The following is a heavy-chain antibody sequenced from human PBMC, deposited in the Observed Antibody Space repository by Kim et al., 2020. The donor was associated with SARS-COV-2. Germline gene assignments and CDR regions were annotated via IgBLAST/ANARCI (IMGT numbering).Heavy chain of an antibody. CDR1: GYTFTKYT. V-gene: IGHV1-3*01. D-gene: IGHD1-26*01. J-gene: IGHJ5*01. Sequence: ASVKVSCKASGYTFTKYTLHWVRPAPGQRLAWMGWINAGNGNTRYSQNFQGRVTITRDTPASTAYMDLSSLRSEDTAVYYCARDGGSGSYHSPWGQGTLVTVSS. CDR3: ARDGGSGSYHSP. CDR2: INAGNGNT.